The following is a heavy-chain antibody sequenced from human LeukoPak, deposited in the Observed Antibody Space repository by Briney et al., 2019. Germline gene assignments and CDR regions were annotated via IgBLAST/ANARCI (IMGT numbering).Heavy chain of an antibody. Sequence: PSETLSLTCTVSGGSISSSSRYWGWIRQPPRKGLEWIGYIYYSGSTNYNPSLKSRVTISVDTSKNQFSLKLSSVTAADTAVYYCARGGGSGSYCNDAFDIWGQGTMVTVSS. CDR1: GGSISSSSRY. J-gene: IGHJ3*02. CDR2: IYYSGST. D-gene: IGHD3-10*01. CDR3: ARGGGSGSYCNDAFDI. V-gene: IGHV4-61*05.